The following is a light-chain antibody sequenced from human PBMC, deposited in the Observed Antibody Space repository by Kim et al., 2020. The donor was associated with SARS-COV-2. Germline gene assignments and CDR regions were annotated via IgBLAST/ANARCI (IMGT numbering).Light chain of an antibody. CDR2: DVS. CDR1: SSDVGGYNY. CDR3: SSYTRSSSFG. J-gene: IGLJ3*02. Sequence: QSALTQPASVSGSPGQSITISCTGTSSDVGGYNYVSWYQQHPGKAPKLMIYDVSKRPSGVSNRFSGSKSGNTASLTISGLQAEDEADYYCSSYTRSSSFGFGGGTKLTVL. V-gene: IGLV2-14*01.